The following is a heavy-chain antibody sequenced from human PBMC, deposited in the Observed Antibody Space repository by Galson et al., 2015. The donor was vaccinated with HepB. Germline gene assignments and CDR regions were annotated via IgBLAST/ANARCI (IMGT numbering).Heavy chain of an antibody. CDR2: IIPIFGTA. Sequence: QSGAEVKKPGESLKISCKASGGTFSSYAISWVRQAPGQGLEWMGGIIPIFGTANYAQKFQGRVTITADESTSTAYMELSSLRSEDTVVYYCARDGPHRHSSYYYYYMDVWGKGTTVTVSS. V-gene: IGHV1-69*01. CDR1: GGTFSSYA. D-gene: IGHD4-11*01. J-gene: IGHJ6*03. CDR3: ARDGPHRHSSYYYYYMDV.